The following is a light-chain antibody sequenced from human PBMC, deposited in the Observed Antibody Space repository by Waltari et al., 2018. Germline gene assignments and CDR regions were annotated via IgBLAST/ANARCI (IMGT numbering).Light chain of an antibody. J-gene: IGLJ2*01. CDR1: DSDLGGQTH. V-gene: IGLV2-14*03. CDR3: SSYTSSSTNVV. Sequence: QSALTQPAPVSGSPCQSHTITCTRTDSDLGGQTHVPWYQQHPGQAPNLMIYDVSNRPSGVSNRFSGSKSGNTASLTISGLQAEDEADYYCSSYTSSSTNVVFGGGTKLTVL. CDR2: DVS.